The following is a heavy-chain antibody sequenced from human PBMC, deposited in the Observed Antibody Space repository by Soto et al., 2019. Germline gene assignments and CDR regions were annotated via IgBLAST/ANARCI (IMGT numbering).Heavy chain of an antibody. CDR3: ARGAALAGSWFDP. CDR1: GYSFTSYW. CDR2: IYPGDSDT. J-gene: IGHJ5*02. Sequence: RGESLKISCKGSGYSFTSYWIGWVRQMPGKGLEWMGIIYPGDSDTRYSPSFQGQVTISADKSLSTAYLQWSSLKASDTAMYYCARGAALAGSWFDPWGQGTLVTVSS. V-gene: IGHV5-51*01. D-gene: IGHD6-6*01.